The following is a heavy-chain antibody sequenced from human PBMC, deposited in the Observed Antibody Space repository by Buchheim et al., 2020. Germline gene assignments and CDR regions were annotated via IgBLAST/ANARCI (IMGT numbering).Heavy chain of an antibody. V-gene: IGHV3-30*03. J-gene: IGHJ4*02. CDR1: GFTFSSYG. CDR2: ISYDGSNK. Sequence: QVQLVESGGGVVQPGRSLRLSCAASGFTFSSYGMHWVRQAPGKGLEWVAVISYDGSNKYYADSVKGRFTISRDNSKNTLYLQMNSLRAEDTAVYYCASHIAAAEAAFDYWGQGTL. D-gene: IGHD6-13*01. CDR3: ASHIAAAEAAFDY.